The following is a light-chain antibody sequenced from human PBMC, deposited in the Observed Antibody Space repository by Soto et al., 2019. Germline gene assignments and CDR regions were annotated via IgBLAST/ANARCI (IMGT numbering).Light chain of an antibody. J-gene: IGKJ4*01. V-gene: IGKV3-20*01. CDR3: QQYDSYSPLT. Sequence: EIVLTQSPGTLSLSPGERATLSCRASHSVSSSYLAWYQHKPGQAPRLLIHAASTRATGIPARFSGSGSGTDFTLTISSLQPDDFATYYCQQYDSYSPLTFGGGTKVDI. CDR2: AAS. CDR1: HSVSSSY.